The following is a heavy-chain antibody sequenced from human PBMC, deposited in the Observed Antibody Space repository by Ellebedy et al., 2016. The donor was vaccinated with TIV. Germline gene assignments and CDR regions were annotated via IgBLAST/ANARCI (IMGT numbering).Heavy chain of an antibody. Sequence: AASVKVSCKASGYTFTAYYVDWVRQAPGQGLEWMGWINTNSGGTNSAQHFQGRVAMTRATSISTAYMELSSLASDDTAVYYCARDPMVADEQGRSFDHWGQGTLVTVSS. CDR2: INTNSGGT. CDR1: GYTFTAYY. V-gene: IGHV1-2*02. J-gene: IGHJ4*02. D-gene: IGHD4/OR15-4a*01. CDR3: ARDPMVADEQGRSFDH.